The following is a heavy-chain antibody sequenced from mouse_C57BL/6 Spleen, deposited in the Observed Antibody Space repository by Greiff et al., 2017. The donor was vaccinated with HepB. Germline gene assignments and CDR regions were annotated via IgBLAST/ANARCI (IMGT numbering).Heavy chain of an antibody. CDR3: ARRKFNGSSSFDY. Sequence: QVQLQQSGSELRSPGSSVKLSCKDFDSEVFPIAYMSWVRQKPGHGFEWIGGILPSIGRTIYGEKFEDKATLDADTLSNTAYLELNSLTSEDSANYYCARRKFNGSSSFDYWGQGTTLTVSS. D-gene: IGHD1-1*01. CDR2: ILPSIGRT. V-gene: IGHV15-2*01. J-gene: IGHJ2*01. CDR1: DSEVFPIAY.